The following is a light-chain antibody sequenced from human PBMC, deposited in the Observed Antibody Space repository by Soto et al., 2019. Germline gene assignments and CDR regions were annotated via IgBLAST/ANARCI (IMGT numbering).Light chain of an antibody. J-gene: IGLJ3*02. CDR3: SSYAGSNNWV. CDR1: SSDVGDYNY. V-gene: IGLV2-8*01. CDR2: DVS. Sequence: QSALTQPPSASGSPGQSVTISCTGTSSDVGDYNYVSWYQQHPGKAPKLMIYDVSKRPSGVPDRFSGSKSGNTASLTVSGLQAEDEADYYCSSYAGSNNWVFGGGTKVTVL.